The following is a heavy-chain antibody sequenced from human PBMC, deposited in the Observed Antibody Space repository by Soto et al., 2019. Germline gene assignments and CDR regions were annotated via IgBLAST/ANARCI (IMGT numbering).Heavy chain of an antibody. J-gene: IGHJ6*02. V-gene: IGHV3-64D*06. D-gene: IGHD3-10*01. CDR1: GFTFSIYA. CDR2: ISSSNDGDNT. Sequence: PGGSLRLSCSASGFTFSIYAMHWVRQAPGKGLEYVSAISSSNDGDNTYYADSVKGRFTISRDNSKSKLYLQMSSLRAEDTAVYYCVKRRFGELAYWDYDYGMDVWGQGTTVTVSS. CDR3: VKRRFGELAYWDYDYGMDV.